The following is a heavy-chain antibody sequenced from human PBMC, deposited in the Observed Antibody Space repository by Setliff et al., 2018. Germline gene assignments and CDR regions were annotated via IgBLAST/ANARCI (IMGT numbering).Heavy chain of an antibody. V-gene: IGHV3-48*03. D-gene: IGHD1-1*01. CDR3: ARDRQGDGNYYMDV. Sequence: GGSLRLSCAASGFTFSSEYMNWVRQAPGKGLEWVSYISSSSTSIYSDSVKDRFTISRDNAKNTVYLQMNSLGAEDTAIYYCARDRQGDGNYYMDVWGKGTTVTVSS. CDR2: ISSSSTSI. CDR1: GFTFSSEY. J-gene: IGHJ6*03.